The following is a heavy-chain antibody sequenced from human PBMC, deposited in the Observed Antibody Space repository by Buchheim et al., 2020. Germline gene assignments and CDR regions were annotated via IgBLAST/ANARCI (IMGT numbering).Heavy chain of an antibody. CDR2: IKQDGSEK. CDR3: ARGRGGGGSSQNWFDP. J-gene: IGHJ5*02. CDR1: GFTFSNYW. Sequence: EVQLVESGGGLVQPGGSLRLSCAASGFTFSNYWMSWVRQAPGKGLEWVANIKQDGSEKYYVDSVKGRFTISRAKAKNSLYLQMNSLRAEDTAVYYCARGRGGGGSSQNWFDPWGQGTL. V-gene: IGHV3-7*01. D-gene: IGHD2-15*01.